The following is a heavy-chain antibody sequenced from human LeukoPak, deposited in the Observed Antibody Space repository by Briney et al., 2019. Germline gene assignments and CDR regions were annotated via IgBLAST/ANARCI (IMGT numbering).Heavy chain of an antibody. CDR2: IYPGDSET. Sequence: GGSLKISCKGLGYDFSTYWNAWVRQRPGKGLEWMGIIYPGDSETRYDPSFQGQVTISADRSTSTAYLQWSSLRASDTAMYYCARASRDGYNQSFDHWGQGTLVTVSS. D-gene: IGHD5-24*01. CDR1: GYDFSTYW. CDR3: ARASRDGYNQSFDH. J-gene: IGHJ4*02. V-gene: IGHV5-51*01.